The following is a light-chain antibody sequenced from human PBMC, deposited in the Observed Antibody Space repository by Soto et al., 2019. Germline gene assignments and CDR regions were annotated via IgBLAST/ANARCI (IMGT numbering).Light chain of an antibody. Sequence: EIVMTQSPDTLSVSPGERATLSCRASQSVSSNLAWYQHKPGQAPRLLIYGTSTRATGVPARFSGSGSGTEFTLTISSLQSEDFAVYYCQQYNKWHPGSTFGQGTRLEIK. CDR2: GTS. CDR3: QQYNKWHPGST. CDR1: QSVSSN. J-gene: IGKJ5*01. V-gene: IGKV3-15*01.